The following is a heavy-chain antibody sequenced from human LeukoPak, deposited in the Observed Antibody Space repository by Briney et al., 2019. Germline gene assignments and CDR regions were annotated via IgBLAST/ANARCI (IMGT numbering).Heavy chain of an antibody. J-gene: IGHJ4*02. CDR3: ARDAFYSRYFGY. CDR2: IIPIFGTA. V-gene: IGHV1-69*05. D-gene: IGHD4-11*01. Sequence: ASVKVSCKASGGTFSSYAISWVRQAPGQGLEWMGRIIPIFGTANYAQKFQGRVTITTDESTSTAYMELSSLRSEDTAVYYCARDAFYSRYFGYWGQGTLVTASS. CDR1: GGTFSSYA.